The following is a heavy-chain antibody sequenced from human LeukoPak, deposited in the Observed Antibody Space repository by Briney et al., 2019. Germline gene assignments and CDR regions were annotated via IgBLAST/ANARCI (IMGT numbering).Heavy chain of an antibody. V-gene: IGHV3-74*01. D-gene: IGHD7-27*01. J-gene: IGHJ3*02. CDR3: AREGANWGSVGAFDI. CDR1: GFTFNNYW. CDR2: INSDGSST. Sequence: GGSLRLSCAASGFTFNNYWMHWVRQVPGKGLVWVSRINSDGSSTSYADSVEGRFTISRDNAKNTLYLQMNSLRAEDTAVYYCAREGANWGSVGAFDIWGQGTMVTVSS.